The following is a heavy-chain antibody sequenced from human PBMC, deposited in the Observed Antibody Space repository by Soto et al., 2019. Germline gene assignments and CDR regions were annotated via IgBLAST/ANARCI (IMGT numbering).Heavy chain of an antibody. J-gene: IGHJ4*02. V-gene: IGHV6-1*01. Sequence: SHTLSLTCAISGYSVSSNRAAWNWIRQSPSRGLEWLGRTYYRSKWYNDYAVSVKSRITINPDTSKNQFSLQPNSVTPEDTAVYYCARAWGFSSGWYGSFSYWGQGTLVTVSS. D-gene: IGHD6-19*01. CDR3: ARAWGFSSGWYGSFSY. CDR2: TYYRSKWYN. CDR1: GYSVSSNRAA.